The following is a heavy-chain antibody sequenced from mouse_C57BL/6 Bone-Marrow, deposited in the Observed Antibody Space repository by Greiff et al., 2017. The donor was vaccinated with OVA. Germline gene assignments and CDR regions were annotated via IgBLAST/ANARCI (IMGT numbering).Heavy chain of an antibody. Sequence: EVKLVESGGDLVKPGASVKLSCEASGYTFTSYGMPWVNQTPGQSLEWVGNISPGSSYTNYPDRVKGKSTLTGDKAKNTLYLQMSSLKSEDTAVYHCARDCYAWFAYSGRGTLVTVSA. CDR2: ISPGSSYT. CDR1: GYTFTSYG. V-gene: IGHV5-6*01. J-gene: IGHJ3*01. CDR3: ARDCYAWFAY. D-gene: IGHD1-1*01.